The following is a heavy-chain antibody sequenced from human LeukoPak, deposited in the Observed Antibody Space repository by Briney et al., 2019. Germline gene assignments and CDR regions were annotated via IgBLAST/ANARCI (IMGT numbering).Heavy chain of an antibody. D-gene: IGHD3-22*01. CDR3: ARLYDSSGYYTSLFDY. Sequence: GGSLRLSCAASGFTFSSYAMHWVRQAPGKGLEWVAVISYDGSNKYYADSVKGRFTISRDNSKNTLYLQMNSLRAEDTAVYYCARLYDSSGYYTSLFDYWGQGTLVTVSS. CDR2: ISYDGSNK. CDR1: GFTFSSYA. V-gene: IGHV3-30*04. J-gene: IGHJ4*02.